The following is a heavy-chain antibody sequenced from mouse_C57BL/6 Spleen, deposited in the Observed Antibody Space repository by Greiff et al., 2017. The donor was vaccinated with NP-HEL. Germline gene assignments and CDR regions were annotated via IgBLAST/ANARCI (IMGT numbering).Heavy chain of an antibody. CDR1: GYTFTSYW. D-gene: IGHD4-1*01. CDR3: ARSPSNWEFAY. CDR2: IDPSDSET. V-gene: IGHV1-52*01. Sequence: QVHVKQPGAELVRPGSSVKLSCKASGYTFTSYWMHWVKQRPIQGLEWIGNIDPSDSETHYNQKFKDKATLTVDKSSSTAYMQLSSLTSEDSAVYYCARSPSNWEFAYWGQGTLVTVSA. J-gene: IGHJ3*01.